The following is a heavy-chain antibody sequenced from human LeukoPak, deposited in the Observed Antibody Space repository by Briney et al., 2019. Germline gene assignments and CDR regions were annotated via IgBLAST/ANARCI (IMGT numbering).Heavy chain of an antibody. CDR3: ARDDLPGDIVAH. CDR1: GGSISSGGYY. V-gene: IGHV4-31*03. D-gene: IGHD5-12*01. CDR2: IYYSGST. J-gene: IGHJ4*02. Sequence: SQTLSLTCTVSGGSISSGGYYWSWIRQHPGKGLEWIGYIYYSGSTYYNPSLKSRVTISVDTSKNQFSLELSSVTAADTAVYYCARDDLPGDIVAHWGQGTLVTVSS.